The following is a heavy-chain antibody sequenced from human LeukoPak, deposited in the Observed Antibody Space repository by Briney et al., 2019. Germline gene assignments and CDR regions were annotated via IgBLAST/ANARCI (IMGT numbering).Heavy chain of an antibody. CDR2: INPSGGST. Sequence: ASVKVSCKGSGYTFTSYYMHWVRQAPGQGLEWMGIINPSGGSTSYAQKFQGRGTMIRDTSTRTVYMELSSLRSEDTAVYYCARGGNVYDSSGYTGGTDYWGQGTLVTVSS. J-gene: IGHJ4*02. CDR1: GYTFTSYY. D-gene: IGHD3-22*01. V-gene: IGHV1-46*01. CDR3: ARGGNVYDSSGYTGGTDY.